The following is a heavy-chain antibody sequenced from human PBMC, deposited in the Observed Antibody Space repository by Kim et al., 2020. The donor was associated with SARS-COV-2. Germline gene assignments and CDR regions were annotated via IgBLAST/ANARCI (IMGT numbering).Heavy chain of an antibody. CDR3: LGGFYFDY. V-gene: IGHV1-3*01. CDR1: GHIFTRDS. J-gene: IGHJ4*02. D-gene: IGHD3-16*01. CDR2: IDCGNGNT. Sequence: ASVKVSCKTSGHIFTRDSIHWVRQAPGQGLEWMGVIDCGNGNTIYSQKFQGRVTFTTDTSASTAYMELSFLRSEDSAVYYCLGGFYFDYWGQGTLVTVSS.